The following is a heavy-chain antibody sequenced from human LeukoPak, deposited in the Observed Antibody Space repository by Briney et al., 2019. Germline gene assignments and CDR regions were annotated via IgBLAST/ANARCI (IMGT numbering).Heavy chain of an antibody. J-gene: IGHJ6*02. CDR3: ARDQECGGDCYSYGMDV. CDR2: ISSSGSTI. V-gene: IGHV3-48*03. Sequence: GGSLRPSCAASGFTFSSYEMNSVRQAPGKGLEWVSYISSSGSTIYYADSVKGRFTISRDNAKNSLYLQMNSLGAEDTAVYYCARDQECGGDCYSYGMDVWGQGTTVTVSS. CDR1: GFTFSSYE. D-gene: IGHD2-21*01.